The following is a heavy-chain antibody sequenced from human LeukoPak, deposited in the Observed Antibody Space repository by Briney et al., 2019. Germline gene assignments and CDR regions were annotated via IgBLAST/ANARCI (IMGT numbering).Heavy chain of an antibody. CDR2: MNPNSGNT. CDR3: ARVGSGSTNFDY. V-gene: IGHV1-8*02. D-gene: IGHD1-26*01. J-gene: IGHJ4*02. Sequence: GSVKVSCKASGGTFSSYAISWVRQAPGQGLEWMGWMNPNSGNTGYAQKFQGRVTMTRNTSISTAYMELSSLRSEDTAVYYCARVGSGSTNFDYWGQGTLVTVSS. CDR1: GGTFSSYA.